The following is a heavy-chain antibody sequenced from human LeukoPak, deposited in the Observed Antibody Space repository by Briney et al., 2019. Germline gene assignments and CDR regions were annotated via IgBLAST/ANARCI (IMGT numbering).Heavy chain of an antibody. CDR2: ISYDGSNK. CDR3: AKQAGATEL. Sequence: PGGSLRLSCAASGFIFSNYGMHWVRQAPGKGLEWLAVISYDGSNKYYVDSVKGRFTISRDNSNNTLYLQMNSLRAEDTAVYYCAKQAGATELWGQGTLVTVSS. J-gene: IGHJ4*02. CDR1: GFIFSNYG. D-gene: IGHD1-26*01. V-gene: IGHV3-30*18.